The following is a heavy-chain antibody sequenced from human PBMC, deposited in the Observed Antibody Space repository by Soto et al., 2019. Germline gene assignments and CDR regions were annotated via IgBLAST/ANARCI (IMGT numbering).Heavy chain of an antibody. J-gene: IGHJ5*02. CDR3: ARVRYCISTSCYQWFDP. V-gene: IGHV1-69*13. CDR2: IIPIFGTA. Sequence: SVKVSCKASGGTFSSYAISWVRQAPGQGLEWMGGIIPIFGTANYAQKFQGRVTITADESTSTAYMELSSLRSEDTAVYYCARVRYCISTSCYQWFDPWGQGTLVTVSS. D-gene: IGHD2-2*01. CDR1: GGTFSSYA.